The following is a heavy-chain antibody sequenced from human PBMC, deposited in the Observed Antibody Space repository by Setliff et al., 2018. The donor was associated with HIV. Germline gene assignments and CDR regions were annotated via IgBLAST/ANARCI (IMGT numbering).Heavy chain of an antibody. D-gene: IGHD4-4*01. CDR2: INVAKDKT. V-gene: IGHV1-3*01. CDR1: GYTFSSYA. J-gene: IGHJ2*01. Sequence: ALVKVSCKASGYTFSSYALHWVRQAPGQRLEWMGWINVAKDKTKYSQNFQGRVTISRDTSANTVYMELSSLRSEDTAVYYCARGGALTTDWYFDVWGRGTPVTVSS. CDR3: ARGGALTTDWYFDV.